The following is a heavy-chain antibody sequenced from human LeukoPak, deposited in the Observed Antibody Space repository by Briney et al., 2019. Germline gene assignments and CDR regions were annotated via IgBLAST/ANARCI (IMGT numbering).Heavy chain of an antibody. CDR1: GFTVSSIH. J-gene: IGHJ3*02. V-gene: IGHV3-53*01. D-gene: IGHD3-22*01. CDR3: ARGGRGSAAVVAPRSFDI. Sequence: GGSLRLSCAASGFTVSSIHMVWVRQAPGKGLEWVSVTYTGGNSYYADSVKGRFIISRGISKNTLYLQMNSLRAEDSALYYCARGGRGSAAVVAPRSFDIWGQGTMVTVSS. CDR2: TYTGGNS.